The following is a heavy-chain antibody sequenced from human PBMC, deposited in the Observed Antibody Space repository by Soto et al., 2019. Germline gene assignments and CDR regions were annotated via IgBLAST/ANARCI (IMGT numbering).Heavy chain of an antibody. J-gene: IGHJ4*02. CDR1: GFTFSSYA. D-gene: IGHD6-19*01. Sequence: QVQLVESGGGVVQPGRSLRLSCAASGFTFSSYAMHWVRQAPGKGLEWVAVISYDGSNKYYADSVKGRFTISRDNSKNTLYLQMNSLRAEDAAVYYWARDEQWLGLFDYWGQGTLVTVSS. CDR2: ISYDGSNK. CDR3: ARDEQWLGLFDY. V-gene: IGHV3-30-3*01.